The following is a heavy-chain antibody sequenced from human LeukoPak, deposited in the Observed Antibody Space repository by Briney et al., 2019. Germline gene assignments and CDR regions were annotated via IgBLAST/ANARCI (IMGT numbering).Heavy chain of an antibody. Sequence: GESLKISCKGSGYSFTSYWIGWVRQMPGKGLEWMGIIYPGDSDTRYSPSFQGQVTISADKSIGTAYLQWSGLKASDTGMYYCARPDSRGYYFFDYWGQGTLVTVSS. D-gene: IGHD3-22*01. CDR2: IYPGDSDT. J-gene: IGHJ4*02. CDR3: ARPDSRGYYFFDY. V-gene: IGHV5-51*01. CDR1: GYSFTSYW.